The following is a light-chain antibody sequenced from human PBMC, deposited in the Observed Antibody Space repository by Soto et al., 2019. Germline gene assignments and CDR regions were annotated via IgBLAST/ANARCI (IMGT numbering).Light chain of an antibody. Sequence: EREIAESPATLSVSPGERANLSCRAGPCVSSSYLAWYQQKPGQAPRLLIYGASTRATGIPARFSGSGSGTEFTLTISSLQSDDFAVYYCQQYNNWPPSTFGQGTRVEIK. CDR1: PCVSSSY. J-gene: IGKJ5*01. CDR2: GAS. CDR3: QQYNNWPPST. V-gene: IGKV3-15*01.